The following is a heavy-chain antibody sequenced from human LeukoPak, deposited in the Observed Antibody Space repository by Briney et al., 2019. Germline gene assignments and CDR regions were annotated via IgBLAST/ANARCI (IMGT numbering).Heavy chain of an antibody. CDR1: GFTVSSNY. CDR3: ARVGYNWDPVDYYYGMDV. V-gene: IGHV3-53*04. J-gene: IGHJ6*02. CDR2: IYSGGST. Sequence: GGSLRLSCAASGFTVSSNYMSWVRQAPGRGLEWVSVIYSGGSTYYADSVKGRFTISRHNSKNTLYLQMNSLRAEDTAVYYCARVGYNWDPVDYYYGMDVWGQGTTVTVSS. D-gene: IGHD1-20*01.